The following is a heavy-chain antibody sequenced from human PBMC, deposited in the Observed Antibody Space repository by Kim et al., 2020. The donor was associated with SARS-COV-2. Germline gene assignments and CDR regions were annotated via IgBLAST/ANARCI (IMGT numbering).Heavy chain of an antibody. J-gene: IGHJ4*02. D-gene: IGHD5-18*01. CDR3: TIEVDTLLNRDY. V-gene: IGHV3-33*03. Sequence: YADSVKGRFTVSRDNSTETMYLHMQDLRAEDTAIYYCTIEVDTLLNRDYWGQGTLVTVS.